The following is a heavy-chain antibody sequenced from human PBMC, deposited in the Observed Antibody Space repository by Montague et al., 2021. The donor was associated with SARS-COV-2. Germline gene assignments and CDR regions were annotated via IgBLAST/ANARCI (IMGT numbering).Heavy chain of an antibody. V-gene: IGHV4-34*01. CDR3: ARLGEGVVPAPILGVGPYYSYFYMDV. D-gene: IGHD2-2*02. J-gene: IGHJ6*03. CDR2: INHSGSA. CDR1: GGSFSGYY. Sequence: SETLSLTCAVYGGSFSGYYWNWIRQPPGKGLEWIGEINHSGSAKYNPSLKRRVTISVDTSKNQFSLKLKSVTAADTAVYYCARLGEGVVPAPILGVGPYYSYFYMDVWGKGATVTVSS.